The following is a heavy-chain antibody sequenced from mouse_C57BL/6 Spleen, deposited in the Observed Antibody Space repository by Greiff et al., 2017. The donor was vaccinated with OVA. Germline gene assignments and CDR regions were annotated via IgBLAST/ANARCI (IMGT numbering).Heavy chain of an antibody. V-gene: IGHV2-2*01. D-gene: IGHD3-2*02. CDR2: IWSGGST. J-gene: IGHJ2*01. CDR3: ARDSSGPRVYFDY. Sequence: VQLQQSGPGLVQPSQSLSITCTVSGFSLTSYGVHWVRQSPGKGLEWLGVIWSGGSTDYNAAFISRLSISKDNSKSQVFFKRNSLQADDTAIYYCARDSSGPRVYFDYWGQGTTLTVSS. CDR1: GFSLTSYG.